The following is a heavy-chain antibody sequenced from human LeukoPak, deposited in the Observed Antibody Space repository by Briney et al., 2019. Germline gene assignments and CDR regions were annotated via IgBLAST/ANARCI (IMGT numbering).Heavy chain of an antibody. D-gene: IGHD1-20*01. V-gene: IGHV3-33*01. CDR2: IWYDGSNK. J-gene: IGHJ4*02. CDR1: GFFFSSYG. CDR3: ARAHYNWNEPPFDS. Sequence: GGSLRLSCAASGFFFSSYGMHWVRLAPGKGLEWVALIWYDGSNKYYADSVKGRFTISRDNSKNTLSLQMNSLRAEDTAVYYCARAHYNWNEPPFDSWGQGTLVTASS.